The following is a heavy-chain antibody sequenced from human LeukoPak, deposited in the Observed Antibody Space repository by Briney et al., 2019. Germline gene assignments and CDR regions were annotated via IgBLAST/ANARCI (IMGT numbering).Heavy chain of an antibody. D-gene: IGHD3-10*01. Sequence: GSLRLSCAASGFTFSNAWMSWVRQALGKGLEWVGRIKSKTDGGTTDYAAPVKGRFTISRDDSKNTLYLQMNSLKTEDTAVYYCTTPGRDVLLWFGESDAFDIWGQGTMVTVSS. CDR2: IKSKTDGGTT. V-gene: IGHV3-15*01. J-gene: IGHJ3*02. CDR1: GFTFSNAW. CDR3: TTPGRDVLLWFGESDAFDI.